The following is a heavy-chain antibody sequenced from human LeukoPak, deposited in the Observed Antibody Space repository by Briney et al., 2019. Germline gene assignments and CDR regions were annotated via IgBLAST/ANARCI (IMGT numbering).Heavy chain of an antibody. J-gene: IGHJ4*02. CDR3: AREVNIVTKWGLAPDY. CDR1: GFTFSSYG. CDR2: IWYDGSNK. Sequence: GGSLRLSCAASGFTFSSYGMHWVRQAPGKGLEWVAVIWYDGSNKYYADSVKGRFTISRDNSKNTLYLQMNSLRAEDTAVYYCAREVNIVTKWGLAPDYWGQGTLVTVPS. D-gene: IGHD5-12*01. V-gene: IGHV3-33*01.